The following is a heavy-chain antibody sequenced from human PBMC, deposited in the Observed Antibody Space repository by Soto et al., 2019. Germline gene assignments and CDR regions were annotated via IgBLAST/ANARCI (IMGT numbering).Heavy chain of an antibody. CDR1: GGSISSYY. V-gene: IGHV4-59*01. J-gene: IGHJ4*02. CDR3: ARSGGYGDYYFDY. Sequence: KTSETLSLTCTVSGGSISSYYWSWIRQPPGKGLEWIGYIYYSGSTNYNPSLKSRVTISVDTSKNQFSLKLSSVTAADTAVYYCARSGGYGDYYFDYWGQGTLVTVSS. CDR2: IYYSGST. D-gene: IGHD4-17*01.